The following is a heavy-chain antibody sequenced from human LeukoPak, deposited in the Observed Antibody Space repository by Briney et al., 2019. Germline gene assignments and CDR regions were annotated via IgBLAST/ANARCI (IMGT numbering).Heavy chain of an antibody. J-gene: IGHJ4*02. CDR2: IIPIFGTA. CDR3: ARNPYYYDSSGYFHFDY. CDR1: GGTFSSYA. V-gene: IGHV1-69*05. Sequence: GSSVKVSCKASGGTFSSYAISWVRQAPGQGLEWMGRIIPIFGTANCAQKFQGRVTITTDESTSTAYMELSSLRSEDTAVYYCARNPYYYDSSGYFHFDYWGQGTLVTVSS. D-gene: IGHD3-22*01.